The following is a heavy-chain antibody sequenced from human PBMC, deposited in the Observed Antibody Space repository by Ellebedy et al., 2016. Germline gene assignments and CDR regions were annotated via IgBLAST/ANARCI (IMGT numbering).Heavy chain of an antibody. CDR3: ARDKPGGDNWFDP. CDR2: INPANGDT. V-gene: IGHV1-3*01. CDR1: GYTFTRNE. D-gene: IGHD3-16*01. J-gene: IGHJ5*02. Sequence: ASVKVSCKTSGYTFTRNEISWLRQAPGEGPEWMGWINPANGDTRYSQKFLGRVTITSDTSATTVYMELSSLRSEDTAVYFCARDKPGGDNWFDPWGQGTLVTVSS.